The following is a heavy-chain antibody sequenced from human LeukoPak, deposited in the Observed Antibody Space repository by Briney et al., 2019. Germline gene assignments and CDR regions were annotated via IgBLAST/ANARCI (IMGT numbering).Heavy chain of an antibody. D-gene: IGHD3-22*01. CDR3: ARHLPSMIVPHDAFDI. J-gene: IGHJ3*02. V-gene: IGHV4-39*01. CDR1: GESISSGRHY. Sequence: PSETLSLTCSVSGESISSGRHYWGWLRQTPGKGLEWIGEINHSGSTNYNPSLKSRVTISVDTSKNQFSLKLSSMTAADTAVYYCARHLPSMIVPHDAFDIWGQGTMVTVSS. CDR2: INHSGST.